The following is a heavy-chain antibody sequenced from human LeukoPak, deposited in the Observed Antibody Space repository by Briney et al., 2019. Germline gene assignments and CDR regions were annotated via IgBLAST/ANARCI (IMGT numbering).Heavy chain of an antibody. Sequence: SETLSLTCTVSGGSISSYYWSWIRQPPGMGLEWIGEINPSGGTGYSPSLKSRVTISKDPSKNHLSLKLTSVTAADTAVYFCARHVDGGKKAFDLWGQGTMVTVSS. J-gene: IGHJ3*01. CDR3: ARHVDGGKKAFDL. D-gene: IGHD4-23*01. CDR1: GGSISSYY. V-gene: IGHV4-34*01. CDR2: INPSGGT.